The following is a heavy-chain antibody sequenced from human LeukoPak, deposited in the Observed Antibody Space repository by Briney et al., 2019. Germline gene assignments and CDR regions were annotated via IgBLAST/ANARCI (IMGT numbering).Heavy chain of an antibody. V-gene: IGHV3-73*01. J-gene: IGHJ3*02. D-gene: IGHD1-1*01. CDR3: TRRPGTTGTAFDI. CDR1: GFTFSGSA. CDR2: IRSKANSYAT. Sequence: GGSLRLSCAASGFTFSGSAMHWVRQASGKGLEWVGRIRSKANSYATAYAASVKGRFTISRDDSKNTAYLQMNSLKTVDTAVYYCTRRPGTTGTAFDIWGQGTMVTVSS.